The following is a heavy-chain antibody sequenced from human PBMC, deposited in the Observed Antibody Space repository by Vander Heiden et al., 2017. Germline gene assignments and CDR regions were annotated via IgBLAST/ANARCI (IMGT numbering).Heavy chain of an antibody. Sequence: EVQLVESGGALVQPGGSLRLYCAASGFTFSDHYMEWVRQAPGKGLGWVGRSRNKANSDTTEYAASVKGRFTISRDDSKNSLYLQMNSLKTEDTAVYYCARGAKGFPFDYWGQGTLVTVSS. CDR1: GFTFSDHY. CDR3: ARGAKGFPFDY. V-gene: IGHV3-72*01. J-gene: IGHJ4*02. CDR2: SRNKANSDTT.